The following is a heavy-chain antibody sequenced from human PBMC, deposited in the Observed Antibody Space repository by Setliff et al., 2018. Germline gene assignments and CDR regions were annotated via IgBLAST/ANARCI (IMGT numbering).Heavy chain of an antibody. CDR2: ISSSSSYI. CDR3: AKYPSNSVYNYFDP. CDR1: AFTFSSYS. V-gene: IGHV3-21*04. Sequence: GGSLRLSCAASAFTFSSYSMNWVRQAPGKGLEWVSSISSSSSYIYYADSVKGRFTISRDNSKNTLYLQMNSLRAEDTAIYYCAKYPSNSVYNYFDPWGQGTLVTVSS. J-gene: IGHJ5*02. D-gene: IGHD1-7*01.